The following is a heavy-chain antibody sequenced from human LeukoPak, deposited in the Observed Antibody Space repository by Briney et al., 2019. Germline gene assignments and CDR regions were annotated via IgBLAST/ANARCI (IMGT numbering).Heavy chain of an antibody. V-gene: IGHV3-30*03. Sequence: GGSLRLSCAASGFTFSSYGMHWVRQAPGKGLEWVAFISYDGSNKYYADSVKGRFTISRDNSKNTLYLQMNSLRAEDTAVYYCARTLDDYGDYVELLFFDYWGQGTLVTVSS. CDR1: GFTFSSYG. D-gene: IGHD4-17*01. CDR2: ISYDGSNK. CDR3: ARTLDDYGDYVELLFFDY. J-gene: IGHJ4*02.